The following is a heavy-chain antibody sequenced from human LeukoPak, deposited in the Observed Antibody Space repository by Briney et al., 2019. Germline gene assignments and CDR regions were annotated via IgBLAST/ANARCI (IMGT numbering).Heavy chain of an antibody. D-gene: IGHD6-13*01. Sequence: GGSLRLSCAASGFTFSSYGMHWVRQAPGKGLEWVAVISYDGSNKYYADSVKGRFTISRDNSKNTLYLQMNSLRAEDTAVYYCAKMRGCSSSWKVTTEYYFDYWGQGTLVTVSS. J-gene: IGHJ4*02. CDR2: ISYDGSNK. V-gene: IGHV3-30*18. CDR1: GFTFSSYG. CDR3: AKMRGCSSSWKVTTEYYFDY.